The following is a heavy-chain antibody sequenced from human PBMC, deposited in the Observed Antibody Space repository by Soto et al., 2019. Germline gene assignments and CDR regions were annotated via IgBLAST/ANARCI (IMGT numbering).Heavy chain of an antibody. CDR1: GGTFSSYA. Sequence: ASVKVSCKASGGTFSSYAISWVRQAPGQGLEWMGGIIPIFGTANYAQKFQGRVTITADESTSTAYMELSSLRSEDTAVYYCARRGLYCSSTSCYDWFDPWGQGTLVTVSS. J-gene: IGHJ5*02. CDR3: ARRGLYCSSTSCYDWFDP. V-gene: IGHV1-69*13. CDR2: IIPIFGTA. D-gene: IGHD2-2*01.